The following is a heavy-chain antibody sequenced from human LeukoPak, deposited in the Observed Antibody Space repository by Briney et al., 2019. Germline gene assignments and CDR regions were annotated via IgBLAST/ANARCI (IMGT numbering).Heavy chain of an antibody. CDR1: GGSISNGSYY. Sequence: SQTLSLTCTVSGGSISNGSYYWSWIRQPAGKGLEWIGRIYTSGSTNYNPSLKSRVTISVDTSKNQFSLKLSSVTAADTAVYYCARTPFLFGVVILWFDPWGQGTLVTVSS. J-gene: IGHJ5*02. V-gene: IGHV4-61*02. CDR3: ARTPFLFGVVILWFDP. CDR2: IYTSGST. D-gene: IGHD3-3*01.